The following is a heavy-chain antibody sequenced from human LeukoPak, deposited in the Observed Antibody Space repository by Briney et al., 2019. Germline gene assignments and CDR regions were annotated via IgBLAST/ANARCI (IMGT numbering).Heavy chain of an antibody. D-gene: IGHD5-24*01. CDR2: ISGSGGST. V-gene: IGHV3-23*01. CDR1: GFTFSSYA. CDR3: AKDMDVSIYGYNFDY. J-gene: IGHJ4*02. Sequence: GGSLRLSCAASGFTFSSYAMSWVRQAPGTGLEWVSVISGSGGSTVHADSVKGRFTISRDNSKNTLYLQMNSLRAEDTAVYYCAKDMDVSIYGYNFDYWGQGTLVTVSS.